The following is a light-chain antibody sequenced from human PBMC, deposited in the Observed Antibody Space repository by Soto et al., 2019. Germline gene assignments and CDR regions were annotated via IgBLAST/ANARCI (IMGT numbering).Light chain of an antibody. Sequence: EILLTQSPGTLSLSPWERATLSCRASQSVSSSYLAWYQQKPGQAPRLLIYGASSRATAIPDRFSGSGSGTDFTLTISTLDPEEFAVYYCQQRSNWHRITFGQGTRLEIK. J-gene: IGKJ5*01. V-gene: IGKV3D-20*02. CDR2: GAS. CDR1: QSVSSSY. CDR3: QQRSNWHRIT.